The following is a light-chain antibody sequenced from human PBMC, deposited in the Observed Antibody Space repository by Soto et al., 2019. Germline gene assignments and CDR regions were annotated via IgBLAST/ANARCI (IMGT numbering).Light chain of an antibody. CDR3: SSYTSSSTYV. CDR1: SSDVGNYNY. V-gene: IGLV2-14*01. J-gene: IGLJ1*01. Sequence: QSVLTQPASVFGSPGQSITISCTGASSDVGNYNYVSWYQQHPGKAPKLMIHDVSNRPSGVSNRFSGSKSGNTASLTISGLQAEDEADYYCSSYTSSSTYVFGTGTKVPVL. CDR2: DVS.